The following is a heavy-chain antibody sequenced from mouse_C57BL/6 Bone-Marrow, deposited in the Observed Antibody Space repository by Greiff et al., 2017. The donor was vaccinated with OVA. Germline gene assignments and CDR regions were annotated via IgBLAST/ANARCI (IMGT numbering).Heavy chain of an antibody. V-gene: IGHV5-6*01. CDR1: GFTFSSYG. CDR3: ARQRTRRGFAY. CDR2: ISSGGSYT. Sequence: EVQLQESGGDLVKPGGSLKLSCAASGFTFSSYGMSWVRQTPDKRLEWVATISSGGSYTYYPDSVKGRFTISRDNPNNTLYLQMSSLKSEDTATYDWARQRTRRGFAYCCRGTGVTVTA. D-gene: IGHD3-1*01. J-gene: IGHJ3*01.